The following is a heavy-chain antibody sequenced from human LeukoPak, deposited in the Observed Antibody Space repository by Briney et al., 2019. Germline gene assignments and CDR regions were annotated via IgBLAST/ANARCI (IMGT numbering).Heavy chain of an antibody. D-gene: IGHD2-21*01. V-gene: IGHV3-23*01. J-gene: IGHJ2*01. CDR3: AKGHIGDSGYYYFDL. CDR1: GFTFSSYW. CDR2: ISGSGRNT. Sequence: PGGSLRLSCAASGFTFSSYWMSRVRQAPGKGLEWVLSISGSGRNTFFADSVKGRFTISRDNSKNTLYLQMNSLRVEDTAIYYCAKGHIGDSGYYYFDLWGRGTLVTVSS.